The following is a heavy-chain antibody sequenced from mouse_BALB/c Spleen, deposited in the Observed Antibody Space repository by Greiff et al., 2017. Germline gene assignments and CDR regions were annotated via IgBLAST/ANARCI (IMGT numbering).Heavy chain of an antibody. J-gene: IGHJ1*01. V-gene: IGHV5-6*01. Sequence: EVHLVESGGDLVKPGGSLKLSCAASGFSFSSYGMSWVRQTPDKRLEWVATISSVGSYTYYQDSVKGRFTISRDNAKNTLYLQMSSLKSEDTAMYYCARDVDYDGDFDVWGAGTTVTVSS. D-gene: IGHD2-4*01. CDR3: ARDVDYDGDFDV. CDR2: ISSVGSYT. CDR1: GFSFSSYG.